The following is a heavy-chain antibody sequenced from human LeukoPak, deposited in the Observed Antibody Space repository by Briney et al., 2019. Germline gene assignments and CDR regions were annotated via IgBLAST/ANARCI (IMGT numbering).Heavy chain of an antibody. D-gene: IGHD4-17*01. CDR3: ARADGDYVSPYYYYYYMDV. J-gene: IGHJ6*03. V-gene: IGHV1-69*06. CDR2: IIPIFGTA. CDR1: GGTFSSYA. Sequence: SVKVSCKASGGTFSSYAISWVRQAPGQGLEWMGGIIPIFGTANYAQKFQGRVTITADKSTSTAYMELSSLRSEDTAVYYCARADGDYVSPYYYYYYMDVWGKGTTVTVS.